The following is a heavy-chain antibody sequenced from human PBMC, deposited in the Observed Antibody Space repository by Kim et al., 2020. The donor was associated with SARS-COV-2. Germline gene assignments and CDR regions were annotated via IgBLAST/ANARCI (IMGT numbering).Heavy chain of an antibody. CDR2: ISGSGGST. V-gene: IGHV3-23*01. CDR3: AKDPVVRLWFGELLYLDY. J-gene: IGHJ4*02. Sequence: GGSLRLSCAASGFTFSSYAMSWVRQAPGKGLEWVSAISGSGGSTYYADSVKGRFTISRDNSKNTLYLQMNSLRAEDTAVYYCAKDPVVRLWFGELLYLDYWGQGALVTVSS. D-gene: IGHD3-10*01. CDR1: GFTFSSYA.